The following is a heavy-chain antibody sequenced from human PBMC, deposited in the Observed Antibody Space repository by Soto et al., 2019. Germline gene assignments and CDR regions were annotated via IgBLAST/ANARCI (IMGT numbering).Heavy chain of an antibody. CDR1: GFTFSSNG. CDR3: AKDRDY. Sequence: PGGSLRLSCATSGFTFSSNGMSGVRQAPGKGLDWASCISGSGRNTYYADSVKGLFTISRDNSKNTLYLQMNSLRAEDTAVYYCAKDRDYWGQGTLVPVSS. J-gene: IGHJ4*02. V-gene: IGHV3-23*01. CDR2: ISGSGRNT.